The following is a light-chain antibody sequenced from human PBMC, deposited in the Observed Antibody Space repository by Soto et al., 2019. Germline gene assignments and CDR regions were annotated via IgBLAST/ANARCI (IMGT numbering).Light chain of an antibody. J-gene: IGLJ3*02. CDR1: TGSVTSVSY. Sequence: QTVVTQEPSLTVSPGGTVTLTCASSTGSVTSVSYASWFQQKPGQPPRSLIYSTTNKHSWTPARFSGSLLGGKAVLTLSGVQHEDEAEYYCLLYYGGAQVWVFGGGTKLTVL. V-gene: IGLV7-43*01. CDR3: LLYYGGAQVWV. CDR2: STT.